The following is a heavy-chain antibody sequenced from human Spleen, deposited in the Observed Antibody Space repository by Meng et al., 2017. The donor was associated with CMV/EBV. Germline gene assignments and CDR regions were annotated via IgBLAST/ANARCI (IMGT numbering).Heavy chain of an antibody. D-gene: IGHD3-3*01. J-gene: IGHJ5*02. Sequence: GESLKISCAASGFSFSNYGMHWVRQAPGKGLEWVAIIGYDGSKKHYADSVKGRFTISRDSSKNTLQLQMDSLRAEDTAVYYCAKQYYDFWSGYQHNWFDPWGQGTLVTVSS. V-gene: IGHV3-30*02. CDR3: AKQYYDFWSGYQHNWFDP. CDR2: IGYDGSKK. CDR1: GFSFSNYG.